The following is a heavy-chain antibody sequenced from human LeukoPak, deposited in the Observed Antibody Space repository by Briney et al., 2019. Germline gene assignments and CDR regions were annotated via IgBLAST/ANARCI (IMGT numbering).Heavy chain of an antibody. CDR2: FGGSGDST. V-gene: IGHV3-23*01. CDR1: GFTFSSYG. CDR3: AKDFSFTWLAGLLWHY. Sequence: GGSLSLSCAASGFTFSSYGMSWVRQAPGKGLGWVSAFGGSGDSTYYTDSVKGGFTISRNNSKNTLYLQMNSLRVEDTAVYYCAKDFSFTWLAGLLWHYWGQGPLVTVSS. D-gene: IGHD6-19*01. J-gene: IGHJ4*02.